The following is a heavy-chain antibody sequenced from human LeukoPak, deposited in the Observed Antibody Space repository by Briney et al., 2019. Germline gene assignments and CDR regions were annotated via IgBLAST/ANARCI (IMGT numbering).Heavy chain of an antibody. J-gene: IGHJ4*02. Sequence: GESLRLSCAASGFTFSDQYMDWVRQAPGKGLEWVGRILDKPNRSTPLYAASVKGRFTTSRDDSTNSLYLQMNSLTTKDTAVYFCTRGYSVLRPTAYFDYWGQGDLVTASS. CDR3: TRGYSVLRPTAYFDY. CDR2: ILDKPNRSTP. D-gene: IGHD2-15*01. CDR1: GFTFSDQY. V-gene: IGHV3-72*01.